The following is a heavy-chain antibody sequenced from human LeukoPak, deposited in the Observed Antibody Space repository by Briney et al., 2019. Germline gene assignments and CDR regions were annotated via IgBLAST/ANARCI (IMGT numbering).Heavy chain of an antibody. CDR3: AKAISGFDFDY. Sequence: GGSLRLSCAASGFTFSSYAMSWVRQAPGKGLEWVSGISGSGGSTYSADSVKDRFTISRDNSKNTLCLQMNSLRAEDMAVYYCAKAISGFDFDYWGQGTLVTVSS. J-gene: IGHJ4*02. CDR1: GFTFSSYA. D-gene: IGHD3-16*01. CDR2: ISGSGGST. V-gene: IGHV3-23*01.